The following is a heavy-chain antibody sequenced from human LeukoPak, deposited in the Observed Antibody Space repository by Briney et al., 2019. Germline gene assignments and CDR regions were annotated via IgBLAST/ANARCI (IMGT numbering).Heavy chain of an antibody. Sequence: ASVKVSCKASGYTFTSYGISWVRQAPGQGLEWMGWISAYNGNTNYAQKLQGRVTMTTDTSTSTAYMELRSLRSDDTAVYYCARDYCSSTSCFGANWFDPWGQGTLVTVSS. V-gene: IGHV1-18*01. CDR3: ARDYCSSTSCFGANWFDP. D-gene: IGHD2-2*01. J-gene: IGHJ5*02. CDR1: GYTFTSYG. CDR2: ISAYNGNT.